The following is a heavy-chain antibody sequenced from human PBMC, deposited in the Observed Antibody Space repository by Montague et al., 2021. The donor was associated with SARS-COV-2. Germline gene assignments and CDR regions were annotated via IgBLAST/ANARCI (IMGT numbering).Heavy chain of an antibody. Sequence: SETLSLTCTVSGGSISSSSYYWGWIRQPPGKGLEWIGRIYYSGSNYYTSSLKSRVTISVNTSKNPFSLKLSSVTAADTAVYYCARHSRQWLETVPNWFDPWGQGTLVTVSS. J-gene: IGHJ5*02. D-gene: IGHD6-19*01. CDR1: GGSISSSSYY. CDR3: ARHSRQWLETVPNWFDP. CDR2: IYYSGSN. V-gene: IGHV4-39*01.